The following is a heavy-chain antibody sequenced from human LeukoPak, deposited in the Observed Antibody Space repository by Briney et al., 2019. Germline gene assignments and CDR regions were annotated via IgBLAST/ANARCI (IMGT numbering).Heavy chain of an antibody. Sequence: SQTLSLTCTVSGGSISSGDYYWSWIRQPPGKGLEWIGYIYYSGSTYCNPSLKSRVTISVDTSKNQFSLKLSSVTAADTAVYYCARGDVTTGWYFDLWGRGTLVTVSS. CDR2: IYYSGST. CDR3: ARGDVTTGWYFDL. J-gene: IGHJ2*01. V-gene: IGHV4-30-4*01. D-gene: IGHD4-17*01. CDR1: GGSISSGDYY.